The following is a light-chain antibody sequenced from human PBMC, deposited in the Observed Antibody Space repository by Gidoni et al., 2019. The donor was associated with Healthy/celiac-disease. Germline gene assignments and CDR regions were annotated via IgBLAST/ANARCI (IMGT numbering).Light chain of an antibody. Sequence: SYELTQPPSVSVSPGRTASITCSGDKLGDKYACWYQQKPGQSPVLVIYQDSKRPSGIPERFSGSNSGNTATLTISGTQAMDEADYYCQAWDSSTVVVFGGGTKLTVL. CDR1: KLGDKY. CDR2: QDS. CDR3: QAWDSSTVVV. J-gene: IGLJ2*01. V-gene: IGLV3-1*01.